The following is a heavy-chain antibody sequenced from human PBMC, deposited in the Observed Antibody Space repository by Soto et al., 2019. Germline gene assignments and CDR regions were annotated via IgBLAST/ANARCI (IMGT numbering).Heavy chain of an antibody. J-gene: IGHJ6*02. CDR3: ARDVDTAIYYYYGMDV. CDR1: GYTFTRYG. V-gene: IGHV1-18*04. CDR2: ISGYNGNT. D-gene: IGHD5-18*01. Sequence: QVQLVQSGGEVKKPGASVKVSCKASGYTFTRYGISWVRQAPGQGLEGMGWISGYNGNTNYAQKLQGRVTMTTDTSTSTAYMELTSLRSDDTAVYYCARDVDTAIYYYYGMDVWGQGTTVTVSS.